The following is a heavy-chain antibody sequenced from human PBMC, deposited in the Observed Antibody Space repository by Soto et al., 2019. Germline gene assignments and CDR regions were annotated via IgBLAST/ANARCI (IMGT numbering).Heavy chain of an antibody. J-gene: IGHJ5*02. V-gene: IGHV4-61*01. Sequence: PSETLSLTCTVSGGSVSSGSYYWSWIRQPPGKGLEWIGYIYYSGSTNYNTSLKSRVTISVDTSKNQFSLKLSSVTAADTAVFYCARGPPARIRFLEWFNWFDPWGQGTLVTVSS. D-gene: IGHD3-3*01. CDR3: ARGPPARIRFLEWFNWFDP. CDR2: IYYSGST. CDR1: GGSVSSGSYY.